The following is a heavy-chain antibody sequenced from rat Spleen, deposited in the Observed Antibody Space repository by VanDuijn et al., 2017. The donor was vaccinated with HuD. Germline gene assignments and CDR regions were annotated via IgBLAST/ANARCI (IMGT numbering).Heavy chain of an antibody. CDR1: GFTFSHYD. D-gene: IGHD1-9*01. CDR2: ISYDGGNT. CDR3: VTTYSGYGYFDY. V-gene: IGHV5-25*01. Sequence: EVQLVESGGGLVQPGRSMKLSCAASGFTFSHYDMAWVRQAPKKGLEWVASISYDGGNTYYRDSVKGRFTISRDNARSTLFLEMDSLKSEDTATYYCVTTYSGYGYFDYWGQGVLVTVSS. J-gene: IGHJ2*01.